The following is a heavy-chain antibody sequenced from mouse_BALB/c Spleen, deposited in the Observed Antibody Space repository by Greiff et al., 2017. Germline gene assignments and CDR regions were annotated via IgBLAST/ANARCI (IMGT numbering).Heavy chain of an antibody. CDR3: ARWGTTVDY. CDR1: GYTFTSYW. J-gene: IGHJ2*01. D-gene: IGHD1-1*01. CDR2: INPSTGYT. Sequence: QVQLKESGAELAKPGASVKMSCKASGYTFTSYWMHWVKQRPGQGLEWIGYINPSTGYTEYNQKFKDKATLTADKSSSTAYMQLSSLTSEDSAVYYCARWGTTVDYWGQGTTLTVSS. V-gene: IGHV1-7*01.